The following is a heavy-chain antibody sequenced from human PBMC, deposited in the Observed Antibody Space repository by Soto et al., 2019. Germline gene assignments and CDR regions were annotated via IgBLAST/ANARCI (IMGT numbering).Heavy chain of an antibody. Sequence: PSETLSLTCTVSGGSISSSSYYWGWIRQPPGKGLEWIGSIYYSGSTYYNPSLKSRVTISVDTSKNQFSLKLSSVTAADTAVYYCGKYDSRGRGLDYWGQGTLVTVSS. CDR2: IYYSGST. CDR3: GKYDSRGRGLDY. V-gene: IGHV4-39*01. D-gene: IGHD3-22*01. J-gene: IGHJ4*02. CDR1: GGSISSSSYY.